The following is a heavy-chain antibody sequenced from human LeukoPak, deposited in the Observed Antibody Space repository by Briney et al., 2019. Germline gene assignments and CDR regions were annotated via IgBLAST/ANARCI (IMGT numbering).Heavy chain of an antibody. J-gene: IGHJ5*02. Sequence: PSETLSLTCTVSGDSISSTTYNWGWIRQPPGKGLEWIGSIYYTGITYYNPSLKSRVTMSIDTSENQFSLNLNSVTAAETAVYYCARGFRYCSGGSCYPGVNWFDPWGQGTLVTVSS. CDR3: ARGFRYCSGGSCYPGVNWFDP. CDR1: GDSISSTTYN. D-gene: IGHD2-15*01. CDR2: IYYTGIT. V-gene: IGHV4-39*01.